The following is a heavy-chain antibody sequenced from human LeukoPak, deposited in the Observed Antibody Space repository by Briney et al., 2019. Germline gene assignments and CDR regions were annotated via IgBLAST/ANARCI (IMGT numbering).Heavy chain of an antibody. V-gene: IGHV3-74*01. CDR3: AKDSKPAAGPFDY. D-gene: IGHD6-13*01. CDR1: GFSFSTSW. J-gene: IGHJ4*02. CDR2: INSDGSNT. Sequence: GGSLRLSCAASGFSFSTSWMHWVRHTPEKGLVWVSRINSDGSNTIYADSVKGRLTISRDNSKNTLYLQMNSLRAEDTAVYYCAKDSKPAAGPFDYWGQGTLVTVSS.